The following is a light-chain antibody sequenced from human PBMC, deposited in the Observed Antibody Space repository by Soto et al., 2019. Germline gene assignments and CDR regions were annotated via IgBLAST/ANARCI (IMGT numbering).Light chain of an antibody. CDR3: LQLNNYPLT. CDR2: AAS. J-gene: IGKJ4*01. CDR1: QGIRKD. V-gene: IGKV1-17*01. Sequence: DIQMTQSPSSLSASVGDRVTITCRASQGIRKDLGWYQQKPGKAPKRLIYAASSLQSGVPSRFTGSESDRAFPLTTSRQQTEDFATYDCLQLNNYPLTFGGGTKVEIK.